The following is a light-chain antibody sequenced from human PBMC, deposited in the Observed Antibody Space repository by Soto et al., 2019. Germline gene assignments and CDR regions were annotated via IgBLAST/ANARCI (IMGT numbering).Light chain of an antibody. CDR1: QDIRNY. V-gene: IGKV1-33*01. CDR3: QQYNNVRIS. CDR2: GAS. J-gene: IGKJ5*01. Sequence: DIQLTQSPSSLSVSAGDRVTITCQASQDIRNYLNWYQQKPGKAPKLLISGASDLETGVPSRFSGSGSGTQFTFTISSLQPEDIATYYCQQYNNVRISFGQGTRLEIK.